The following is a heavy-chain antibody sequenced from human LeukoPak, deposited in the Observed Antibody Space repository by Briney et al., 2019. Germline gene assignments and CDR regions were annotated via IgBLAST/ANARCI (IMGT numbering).Heavy chain of an antibody. CDR3: ARAPRFQIDY. J-gene: IGHJ4*02. D-gene: IGHD3-10*01. V-gene: IGHV4-31*03. CDR1: GGSISSGGYY. CDR2: IYYSGST. Sequence: SETLSLTCTVSGGSISSGGYYWSWIRQHPGKGLEWIGYIYYSGSTYYNPSLKSRVTISVDTSKNQFSLKLSSVTAADTAVYYCARAPRFQIDYWGQGTLVTVSS.